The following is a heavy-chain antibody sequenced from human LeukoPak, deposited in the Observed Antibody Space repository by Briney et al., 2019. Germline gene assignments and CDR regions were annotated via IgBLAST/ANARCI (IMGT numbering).Heavy chain of an antibody. CDR1: GFTFSRYG. Sequence: GGSLRLSCAASGFTFSRYGMNWVRQAPGKGLEWVSYISSSGSTIYYADSVKGRFTISRDNAKNSLYLQMNSLRAEDTAVYYCARAAATDNGDFDYWGQGTLVTVSS. V-gene: IGHV3-48*04. D-gene: IGHD4-17*01. J-gene: IGHJ4*02. CDR2: ISSSGSTI. CDR3: ARAAATDNGDFDY.